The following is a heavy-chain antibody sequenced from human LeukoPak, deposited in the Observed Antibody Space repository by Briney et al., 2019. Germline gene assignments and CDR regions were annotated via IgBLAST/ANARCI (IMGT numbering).Heavy chain of an antibody. J-gene: IGHJ2*01. V-gene: IGHV3-13*01. CDR1: GFTFRSYD. Sequence: GGSLRLSCAASGFTFRSYDMHWVRQATGKGLEWVSGIGTAGEIYYPGSVKGRFTISRENAKNSMYLQMNSLRAGDTAVYYCARAAYSSTWYSRYFDLWGRGTLVTVSS. CDR3: ARAAYSSTWYSRYFDL. CDR2: IGTAGEI. D-gene: IGHD6-13*01.